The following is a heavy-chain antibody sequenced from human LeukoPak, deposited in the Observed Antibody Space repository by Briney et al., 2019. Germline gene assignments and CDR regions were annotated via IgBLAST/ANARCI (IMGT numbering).Heavy chain of an antibody. CDR1: GFTFSSYA. CDR3: EAASNRYFDY. Sequence: GGSLRLSCAASGFTFSSYAMHWVRQAPGKGLEWVAVISYDGSNKYYADSVKGRFTISRDNSKNTLYLQMNSLRAEDTAVYYCEAASNRYFDYWGQGTLVTVSS. CDR2: ISYDGSNK. D-gene: IGHD2-15*01. V-gene: IGHV3-30-3*01. J-gene: IGHJ4*02.